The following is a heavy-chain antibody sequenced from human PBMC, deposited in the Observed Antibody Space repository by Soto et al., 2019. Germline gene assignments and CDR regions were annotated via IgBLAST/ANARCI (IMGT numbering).Heavy chain of an antibody. J-gene: IGHJ4*02. CDR1: GGSVSSGGYY. CDR3: ARRALPQCINGVCYKDGFWDY. Sequence: PSETLSLTCTVSGGSVSSGGYYWSWIRQHPGTGLEWIGYIYYSGTTHFNPSLKRRASISLDTSKNEFSLKLTSVTAADTAVYYCARRALPQCINGVCYKDGFWDYWGQGALVTVSS. V-gene: IGHV4-31*03. D-gene: IGHD2-8*01. CDR2: IYYSGTT.